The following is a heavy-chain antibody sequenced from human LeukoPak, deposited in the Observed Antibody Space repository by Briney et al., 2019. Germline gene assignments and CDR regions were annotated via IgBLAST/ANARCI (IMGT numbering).Heavy chain of an antibody. D-gene: IGHD2-2*01. CDR2: IIPIFGTA. J-gene: IGHJ6*02. V-gene: IGHV1-69*01. CDR3: ARVEGYCSSTSCYYGMDV. Sequence: SVKVSCKASGDTFSSYAISWVRQAPGQGLEWMGGIIPIFGTANYAQKFQGRVTITADESTSTAYMELSSLRSEDTAVYYCARVEGYCSSTSCYYGMDVWGQGTTVTVSS. CDR1: GDTFSSYA.